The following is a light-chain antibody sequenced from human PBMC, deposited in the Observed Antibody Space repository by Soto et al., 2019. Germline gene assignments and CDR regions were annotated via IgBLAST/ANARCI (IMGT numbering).Light chain of an antibody. CDR2: EVN. CDR3: FSFTTTRTQV. J-gene: IGLJ1*01. CDR1: SSDIGAYDY. V-gene: IGLV2-14*01. Sequence: QSALTQPASLSGSPGQSITISCTGTSSDIGAYDYVSWFQQHPGKAPKLMISEVNNRPSGVSNRFSGSKSGNTAYLTISGLQVEDEAEYFFFSFTTTRTQVFGTGTKVTVL.